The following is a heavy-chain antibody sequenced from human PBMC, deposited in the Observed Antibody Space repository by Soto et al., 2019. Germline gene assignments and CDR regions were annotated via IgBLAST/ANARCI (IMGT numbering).Heavy chain of an antibody. D-gene: IGHD2-2*01. V-gene: IGHV3-30*18. CDR3: AKDRGGDCPDNSCYFGADY. Sequence: HPGGSLRLSCVGSGFTFSSYGMHWVRQAPGKGLECVAVISDTGSSHYYAASVEGRFTISRENSKNTLSLHMDRLRVEDTAVYYCAKDRGGDCPDNSCYFGADYWGQGTPVTVS. CDR1: GFTFSSYG. J-gene: IGHJ4*02. CDR2: ISDTGSSH.